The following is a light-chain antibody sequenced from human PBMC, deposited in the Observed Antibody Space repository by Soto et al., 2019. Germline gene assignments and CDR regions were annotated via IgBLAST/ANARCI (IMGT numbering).Light chain of an antibody. CDR2: SAY. Sequence: EIEVTQSPSILSASLSEKAILSGRASQSISSYGAWYQQKPSQAPRLLIYSAYTRASGSPARFSGSGSGTEFALTITIRRSEADAVSSCQHYNNWSQWTFGQGTKV. V-gene: IGKV3-15*01. J-gene: IGKJ1*01. CDR1: QSISSY. CDR3: QHYNNWSQWT.